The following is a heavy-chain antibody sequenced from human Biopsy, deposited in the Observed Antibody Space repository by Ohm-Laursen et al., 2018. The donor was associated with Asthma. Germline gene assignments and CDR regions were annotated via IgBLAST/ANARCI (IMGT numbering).Heavy chain of an antibody. D-gene: IGHD6-13*01. J-gene: IGHJ6*02. Sequence: LSCAASGFTFSSYAMSWIRQPPGKGLEWIGEINHSGSTNYNPSLKSRVTISVDTSKNQFSLKLSSVTAADTAVYYCARITNDRIAAAGRYYYYGMDVWGQGTTVTVSS. CDR2: INHSGST. CDR3: ARITNDRIAAAGRYYYYGMDV. V-gene: IGHV4-34*01. CDR1: GFTFSSYA.